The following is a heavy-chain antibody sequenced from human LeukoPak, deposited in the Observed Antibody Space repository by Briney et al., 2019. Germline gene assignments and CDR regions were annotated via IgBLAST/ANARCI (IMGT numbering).Heavy chain of an antibody. CDR3: ARGGPPRDAFDI. D-gene: IGHD3-16*01. J-gene: IGHJ3*02. V-gene: IGHV3-53*01. CDR2: IYSGGNT. Sequence: GGSLRLSCAASEFTISSNYMSWVRQAPGKGLEWDSVIYSGGNTYYADSVKGRLTISRDNSKNTLSLQMNSLRADDTAVYYCARGGPPRDAFDIWGQGTMVTVSS. CDR1: EFTISSNY.